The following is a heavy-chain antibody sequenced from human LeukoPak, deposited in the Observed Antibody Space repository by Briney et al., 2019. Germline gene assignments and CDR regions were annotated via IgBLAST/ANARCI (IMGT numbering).Heavy chain of an antibody. CDR1: GGSISTYY. Sequence: SETLSLTCTVSGGSISTYYWSWIRQPPGRDLEWLGDINYNGNTNYNPSLQSRVTLSVDTSKNQFSLRLTSVRATDPAVYYCACLSVAHNNYFDYWGQGILVTVSS. V-gene: IGHV4-59*08. CDR2: INYNGNT. J-gene: IGHJ4*02. CDR3: ACLSVAHNNYFDY. D-gene: IGHD6-19*01.